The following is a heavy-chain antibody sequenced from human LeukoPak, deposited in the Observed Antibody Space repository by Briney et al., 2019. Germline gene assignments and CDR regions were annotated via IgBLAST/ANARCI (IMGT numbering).Heavy chain of an antibody. V-gene: IGHV4-34*01. Sequence: SETLSLTCDVSGGSFSGHYWTWIRQPPPKGLEWIGEINHSGSTNYNSSLKSRVTISVDTSKNQFSLKVNSVTAADTAVYYCARAPAATGTIDYWGQGTLVTVSS. D-gene: IGHD6-13*01. J-gene: IGHJ4*02. CDR1: GGSFSGHY. CDR2: INHSGST. CDR3: ARAPAATGTIDY.